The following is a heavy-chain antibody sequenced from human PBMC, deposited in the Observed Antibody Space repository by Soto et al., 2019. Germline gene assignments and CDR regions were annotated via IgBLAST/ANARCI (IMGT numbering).Heavy chain of an antibody. D-gene: IGHD5-18*01. CDR1: GGSISSSSYY. CDR3: AIPHTSMAQFDY. J-gene: IGHJ4*02. Sequence: QLQLQESGPGLVKPSETLSLTCTVSGGSISSSSYYWGWIRQPPGKGLEWIGSINYGGTTYYKPSLKSRVTISVGTSKNQFSLKLSSVTAADTAVYYCAIPHTSMAQFDYWGQGILVTVSS. CDR2: INYGGTT. V-gene: IGHV4-39*01.